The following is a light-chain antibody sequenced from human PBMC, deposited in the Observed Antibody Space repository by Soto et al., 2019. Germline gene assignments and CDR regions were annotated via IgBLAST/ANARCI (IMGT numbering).Light chain of an antibody. CDR2: GVR. V-gene: IGLV2-14*01. J-gene: IGLJ1*01. CDR1: GNDIGAYDY. Sequence: QSVLTQPTSVSGSPGQSIAIPCTGNGNDIGAYDYVSWYQQHPGKAPRLLIHGVRNRPPGISSRFSGFKSGLTASLTISGLQAEDEADHYCSSFTTSRLYVFGPGTKVTVL. CDR3: SSFTTSRLYV.